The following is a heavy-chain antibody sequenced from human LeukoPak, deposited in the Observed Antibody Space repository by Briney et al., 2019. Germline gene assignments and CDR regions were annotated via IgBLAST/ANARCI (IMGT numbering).Heavy chain of an antibody. CDR3: ARGAYYSSGWASWFDP. D-gene: IGHD6-19*01. CDR2: ISGYNGKT. CDR1: GYTFTSYG. Sequence: ASVKVSCKASGYTFTSYGMSWVRQAPGQGLEWMGWISGYNGKTNYAQKVQGRVTMTTDTSTSTAYMELRSLRSDETAVYYCARGAYYSSGWASWFDPWGQGTLVTVSS. V-gene: IGHV1-18*01. J-gene: IGHJ5*02.